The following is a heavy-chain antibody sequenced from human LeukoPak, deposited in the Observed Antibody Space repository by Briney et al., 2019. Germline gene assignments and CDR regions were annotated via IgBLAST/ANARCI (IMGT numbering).Heavy chain of an antibody. D-gene: IGHD6-19*01. CDR1: GGSISSYY. CDR3: ASNQADSSGWFFDY. CDR2: IYYSGST. Sequence: SETLSLTCTVSGGSISSYYWSWIRQPPGKGLEWIGYIYYSGSTNYNPSLKSRVTISVDTSKNQFSLKLSSVTAADTAVYYCASNQADSSGWFFDYWGQGTLVTVSS. J-gene: IGHJ4*02. V-gene: IGHV4-59*01.